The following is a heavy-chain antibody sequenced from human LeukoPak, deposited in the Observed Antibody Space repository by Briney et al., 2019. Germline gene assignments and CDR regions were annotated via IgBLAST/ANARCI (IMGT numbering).Heavy chain of an antibody. V-gene: IGHV3-11*04. CDR2: ISSDGTAN. J-gene: IGHJ4*02. Sequence: GGSLRLSCAASGFIFSDYYMSWIRQAPGKGLEFVSYISSDGTANYYADSVKGRFTISGDNAQNSVYLEMTNLRAEDTAVYYCVREFWYRFDNWGQGTVVTVPS. CDR3: VREFWYRFDN. CDR1: GFIFSDYY. D-gene: IGHD6-13*01.